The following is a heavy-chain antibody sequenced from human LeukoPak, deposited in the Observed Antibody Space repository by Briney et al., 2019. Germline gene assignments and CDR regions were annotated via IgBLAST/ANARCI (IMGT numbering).Heavy chain of an antibody. D-gene: IGHD3-10*01. J-gene: IGHJ4*02. Sequence: PSGGSLRLSCAASGFTFDDYAMHWVRQAPGKGLEWVSGISWNSGSIGYADSVKGRFTISRDNAKNSLYLQMNSLRAEDTALYYCAKDGGELLPFDYWGQGTLVTVSS. CDR2: ISWNSGSI. CDR1: GFTFDDYA. V-gene: IGHV3-9*01. CDR3: AKDGGELLPFDY.